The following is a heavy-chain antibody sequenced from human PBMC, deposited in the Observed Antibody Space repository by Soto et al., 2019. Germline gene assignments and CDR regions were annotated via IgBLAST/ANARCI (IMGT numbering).Heavy chain of an antibody. CDR3: ARLGDLDYGGNVDY. J-gene: IGHJ4*02. Sequence: QVQLVQSGAEVKKPGSSVKVSCKASGGTFSSYAISWVRQAPGQGLEWMGGIIPIFGTANYAQKFQGRVTITADKSTSTAYMELSSLXSEXXXXXXCARLGDLDYGGNVDYWGQGTLVTVSS. CDR1: GGTFSSYA. D-gene: IGHD4-17*01. CDR2: IIPIFGTA. V-gene: IGHV1-69*06.